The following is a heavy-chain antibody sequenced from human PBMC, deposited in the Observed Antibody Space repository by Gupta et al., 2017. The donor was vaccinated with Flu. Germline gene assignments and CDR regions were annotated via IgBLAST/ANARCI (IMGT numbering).Heavy chain of an antibody. D-gene: IGHD6-19*01. V-gene: IGHV4-31*02. CDR2: IYDSGTS. J-gene: IGHJ4*02. CDR3: ARDSSAWSFDY. Sequence: SWIRQHPGKGLEWIGYIYDSGTSSYNPSLKSRVTMSLDTSKNQFSLKLSSVTAADTAVYYCARDSSAWSFDYWGQGTLVTVSS.